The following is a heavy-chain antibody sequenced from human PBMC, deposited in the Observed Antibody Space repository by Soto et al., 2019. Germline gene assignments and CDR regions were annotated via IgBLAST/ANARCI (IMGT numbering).Heavy chain of an antibody. J-gene: IGHJ4*02. D-gene: IGHD6-13*01. V-gene: IGHV1-18*01. CDR2: ISAYNGKT. Sequence: QVQLVQSGAEVKKPGASVKVSCKASGYTFTSYGISWVRQAPGQGLEWMGWISAYNGKTNYAQKLQGRVTMTTVTSTSTAYMELRSLRSDATAVYYCATVIAAAADCDYWGQGTLVTVSS. CDR1: GYTFTSYG. CDR3: ATVIAAAADCDY.